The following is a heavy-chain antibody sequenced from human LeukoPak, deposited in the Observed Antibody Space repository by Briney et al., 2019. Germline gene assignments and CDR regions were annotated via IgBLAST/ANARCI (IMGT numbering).Heavy chain of an antibody. CDR2: INPNSGGT. V-gene: IGHV1-2*02. D-gene: IGHD4-23*01. CDR1: GYTFTGYY. Sequence: GASVKVSCKASGYTFTGYYMHWVRQAPGQGLEWMGWINPNSGGTNYAQKFQGRVTMTRDTSISTAYMELSRLRSDDTAVYYCARVGDYAGTPPFDYWGQGTLVTVSS. CDR3: ARVGDYAGTPPFDY. J-gene: IGHJ4*02.